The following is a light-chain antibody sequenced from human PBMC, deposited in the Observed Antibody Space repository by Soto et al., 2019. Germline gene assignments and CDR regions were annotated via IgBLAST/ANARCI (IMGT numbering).Light chain of an antibody. J-gene: IGKJ1*01. CDR2: GAS. CDR1: QSVSSY. CDR3: QQRSNWPWT. Sequence: EIVMTQSPATLSVSPGERATLSCRASQSVSSYLAWYQENPGQAPRLLIYGASSRATGIPDRFSGSGSGRDFTLTISGLEPEDFAVYYCQQRSNWPWTFGQGTKVDIK. V-gene: IGKV3D-20*02.